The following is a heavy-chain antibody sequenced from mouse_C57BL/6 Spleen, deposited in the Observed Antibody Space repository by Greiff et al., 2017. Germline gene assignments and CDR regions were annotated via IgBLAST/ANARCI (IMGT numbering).Heavy chain of an antibody. CDR1: GYTFTDYY. D-gene: IGHD4-1*01. Sequence: VQLQQSGPELVKPGASVKISCKASGYTFTDYYMNWVKQSHGKSLEWIGDINPNNGGTSYNQKFKGKATLTVDKSSSTAYMELRSLTSEDSAVYYCARLAWDNFDYWGQGTTLTVSS. CDR3: ARLAWDNFDY. J-gene: IGHJ2*01. V-gene: IGHV1-26*01. CDR2: INPNNGGT.